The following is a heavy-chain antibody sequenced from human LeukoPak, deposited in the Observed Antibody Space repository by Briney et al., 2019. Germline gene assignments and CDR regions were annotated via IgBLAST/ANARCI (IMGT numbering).Heavy chain of an antibody. CDR1: GGSITSGGYY. CDR3: ARGVRRVTSYHFDY. J-gene: IGHJ4*02. V-gene: IGHV4-31*03. Sequence: SETLSLTCTISGGSITSGGYYWSWIRQHPGRGLEWIGYLSYIGSAYYSPSLKSRITISPDRSKNQFSLKLSSVTAADTAVYFCARGVRRVTSYHFDYWGQGTLVTVPS. D-gene: IGHD3-10*01. CDR2: LSYIGSA.